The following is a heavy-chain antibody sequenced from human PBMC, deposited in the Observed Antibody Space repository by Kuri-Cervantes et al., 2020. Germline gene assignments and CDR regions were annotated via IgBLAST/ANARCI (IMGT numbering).Heavy chain of an antibody. V-gene: IGHV1-3*01. J-gene: IGHJ4*02. CDR3: ATHDSSGFFLH. Sequence: ASVKVSCKASGYTFTGYTIHWVRQASGQRLEWMGWVNPGNGVTSYSQKLQGRVTISRDTAARTAYMELSSLTSEDTAVYYCATHDSSGFFLHWGQGTLVTVSS. CDR2: VNPGNGVT. D-gene: IGHD3-22*01. CDR1: GYTFTGYT.